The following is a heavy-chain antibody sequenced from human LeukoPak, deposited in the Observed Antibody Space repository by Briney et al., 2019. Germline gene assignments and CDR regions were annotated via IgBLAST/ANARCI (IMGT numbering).Heavy chain of an antibody. J-gene: IGHJ6*03. V-gene: IGHV1-18*01. CDR1: GYTFTSYG. CDR3: ARDYDFWSGYPDYYYYYMDV. D-gene: IGHD3-3*01. Sequence: ASVKVSCKASGYTFTSYGISWVRQAPGQGLEWMGWISAYNGNTNYAQELQGRVTMTTDTSTSTAYMELRSLRSDDTAVYYCARDYDFWSGYPDYYYYYMDVWGKGTTVTVSS. CDR2: ISAYNGNT.